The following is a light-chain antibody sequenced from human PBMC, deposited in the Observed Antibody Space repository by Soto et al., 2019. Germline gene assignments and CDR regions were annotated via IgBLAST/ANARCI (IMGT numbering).Light chain of an antibody. CDR1: SSNIGAGYD. V-gene: IGLV1-40*01. CDR2: GNS. J-gene: IGLJ1*01. Sequence: QAVVTQPPSVSGAPGQRVTISCTGSSSNIGAGYDVHWYQQLPGTAPKLLIYGNSNRPSGVPDRFSGSKSGTSASLAITGLQAEDEADYYCQSYEVFGTGTKLTVL. CDR3: QSYEV.